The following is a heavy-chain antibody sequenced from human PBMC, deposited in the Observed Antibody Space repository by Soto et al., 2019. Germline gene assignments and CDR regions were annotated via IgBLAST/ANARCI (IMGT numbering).Heavy chain of an antibody. V-gene: IGHV3-23*01. CDR2: IDGSGATR. J-gene: IGHJ5*02. CDR3: AKNSGWFNT. D-gene: IGHD3-10*01. CDR1: GFPFSTTD. Sequence: EFQVMQSGGGFVQPGGSLRLACAASGFPFSTTDMSWVRQAPGKGLEWVSTIDGSGATRYYADSVRGRFTISRDNSKNTVYRQMDGLRVDDTAFYYCAKNSGWFNTWGQGDLVIVSS.